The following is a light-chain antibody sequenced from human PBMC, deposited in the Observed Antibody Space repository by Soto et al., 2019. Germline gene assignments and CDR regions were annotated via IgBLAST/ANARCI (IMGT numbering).Light chain of an antibody. Sequence: EIVITQGPATLSVSPGERATLSCRASQSISSTFLAWYQQKPGQAPRLLIYDASNRAPGIPARISGRGPGTDFTLTTSRLGPEDSAVYYCQQHGSQPIPFAQRTRGEIK. CDR2: DAS. CDR1: QSISSTF. J-gene: IGKJ5*01. V-gene: IGKV3-20*01. CDR3: QQHGSQPIP.